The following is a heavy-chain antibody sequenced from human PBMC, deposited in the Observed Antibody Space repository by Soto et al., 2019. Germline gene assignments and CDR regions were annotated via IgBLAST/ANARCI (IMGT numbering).Heavy chain of an antibody. Sequence: PGGSLRLSCAASGFTFSSYAMSWVRRAPGKGLEWVSAISGSGGSTYYADSVKGRFTISRDNSKNTLYLQMNSLRAEDTAVYYCAKVREEYQLLDAFDIWGQGTMVTVSS. CDR2: ISGSGGST. CDR1: GFTFSSYA. V-gene: IGHV3-23*01. J-gene: IGHJ3*02. CDR3: AKVREEYQLLDAFDI. D-gene: IGHD2-2*01.